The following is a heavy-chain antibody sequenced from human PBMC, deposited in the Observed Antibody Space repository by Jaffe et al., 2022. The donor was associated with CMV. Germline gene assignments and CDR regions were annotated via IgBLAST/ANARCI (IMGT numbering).Heavy chain of an antibody. J-gene: IGHJ4*02. CDR2: ISSSGAGT. Sequence: EVQLLESGGLLVQPGGSLRLSCAASGFTFSSYAMSWVRQAPGKGLEWVSGISSSGAGTYYLDSVKGRFTISRDNSKGTLYLLMNSLSAEDTAIYYCAKADGYNYGYNYWGQGTLVTVSS. CDR1: GFTFSSYA. D-gene: IGHD5-18*01. V-gene: IGHV3-23*01. CDR3: AKADGYNYGYNY.